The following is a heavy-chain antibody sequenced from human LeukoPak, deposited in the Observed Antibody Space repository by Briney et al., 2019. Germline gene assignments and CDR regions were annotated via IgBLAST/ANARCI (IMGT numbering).Heavy chain of an antibody. V-gene: IGHV3-30*04. Sequence: GGSLRLSCAASGFTFSSYAMHWVRQAPGKGLQWVAVISYDGSNKYYADPVKGRFTISRDNSKNTLYLQMNSLRGEDTALYYCAKDLLGATSYWGQGTLVTVSS. CDR2: ISYDGSNK. CDR3: AKDLLGATSY. D-gene: IGHD1-26*01. CDR1: GFTFSSYA. J-gene: IGHJ4*02.